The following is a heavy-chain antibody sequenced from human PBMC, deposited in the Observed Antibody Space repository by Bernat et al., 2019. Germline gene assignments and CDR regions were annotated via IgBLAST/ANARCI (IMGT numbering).Heavy chain of an antibody. CDR2: ISGYDGET. Sequence: QVQMVESGAEVKKPGASVKVSCNTSGYTFTNYGLVWVRQAPGQGLEWMGWISGYDGETNYAQKFRGRFTMTIDTSTSTAYMELRTLRSDDTAVYFCARLTGGGYYFDLWGRGTLVTVSS. D-gene: IGHD7-27*01. CDR3: ARLTGGGYYFDL. CDR1: GYTFTNYG. J-gene: IGHJ2*01. V-gene: IGHV1-18*01.